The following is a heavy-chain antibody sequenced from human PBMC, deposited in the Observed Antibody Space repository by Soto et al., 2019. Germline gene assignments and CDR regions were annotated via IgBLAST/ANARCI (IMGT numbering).Heavy chain of an antibody. CDR2: IWYDGSNK. CDR3: VRVNLYYYGMDV. J-gene: IGHJ6*02. CDR1: GFTFSSYG. Sequence: PGGSLRLSCAASGFTFSSYGMHWVRQAPGKGLEWVAVIWYDGSNKYYADSVKGRFTISRDNSKNTLYLQMNSLRAEDTAVYYCVRVNLYYYGMDVWGQGTTVTVSS. V-gene: IGHV3-33*01.